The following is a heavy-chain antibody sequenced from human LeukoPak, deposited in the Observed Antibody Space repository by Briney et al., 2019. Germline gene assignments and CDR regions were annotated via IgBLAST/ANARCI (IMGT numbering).Heavy chain of an antibody. V-gene: IGHV4-4*07. CDR3: ARGYTGAWVNHIDY. Sequence: SETLSLTCTVSGGSISSYYWSWIRQPAGKGLEWIGRIYTSGSTNYNPSLKSRVTMSVDTSKNQFSLKLSSVSAADTAVYYCARGYTGAWVNHIDYWGQGTLVTVSS. CDR1: GGSISSYY. J-gene: IGHJ4*02. D-gene: IGHD2-2*02. CDR2: IYTSGST.